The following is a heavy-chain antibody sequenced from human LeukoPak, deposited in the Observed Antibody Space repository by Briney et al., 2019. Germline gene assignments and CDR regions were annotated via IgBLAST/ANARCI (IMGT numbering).Heavy chain of an antibody. CDR1: GVSISGSSYY. J-gene: IGHJ4*01. V-gene: IGHV4-39*01. CDR3: AKSGGYGLIDY. CDR2: IYSSGST. D-gene: IGHD6-25*01. Sequence: SETLSLTCNVSGVSISGSSYYWVWIRQPPGKGLEWIGSIYSSGSTYYNSSLKSRVTISIDTSKNQVSLKMSSVTAADTAVYYCAKSGGYGLIDYWGQGTLVTVSS.